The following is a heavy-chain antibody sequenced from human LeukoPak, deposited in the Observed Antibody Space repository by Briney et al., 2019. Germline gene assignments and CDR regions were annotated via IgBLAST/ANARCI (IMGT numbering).Heavy chain of an antibody. CDR3: ARHQTAAGLNFCDYDT. CDR1: GYSFTNYW. V-gene: IGHV5-51*01. D-gene: IGHD6-13*01. J-gene: IGHJ5*02. CDR2: IYPGDSDT. Sequence: GESLKISCKGSGYSFTNYWIGWVRQMPGKGLEWMGIIYPGDSDTRYSPSFQGQVTISADKSISAAYLQWSSLKASDTAVYYCARHQTAAGLNFCDYDTWGQGTLVTVSS.